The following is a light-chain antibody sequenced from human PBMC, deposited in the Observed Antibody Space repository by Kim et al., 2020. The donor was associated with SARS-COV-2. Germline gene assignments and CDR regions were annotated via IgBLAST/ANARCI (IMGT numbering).Light chain of an antibody. Sequence: GKRVNISCSGSSSNIGSNFVYWYQNLPGAAPKLLIYSNNQRPSGVPDRFSGSESGTSASLAISGLRSEDEADYYCAAWDDSLSGVVFGGGTQLTVL. V-gene: IGLV1-47*02. CDR3: AAWDDSLSGVV. CDR1: SSNIGSNF. CDR2: SNN. J-gene: IGLJ2*01.